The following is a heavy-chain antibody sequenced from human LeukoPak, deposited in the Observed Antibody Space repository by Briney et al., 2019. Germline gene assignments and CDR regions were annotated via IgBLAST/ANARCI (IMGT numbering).Heavy chain of an antibody. D-gene: IGHD2-15*01. CDR3: ARDCSGGSCYEH. CDR1: GGTFSSYA. CDR2: IIPILGIA. V-gene: IGHV1-69*04. J-gene: IGHJ4*02. Sequence: SVTVSCKASGGTFSSYAISWVRQAPGQGLEWMGRIIPILGIANYAQKFQGRVTITADKSTSTAYMELSSLRSEDTAVYYCARDCSGGSCYEHWGQGTLVTVSS.